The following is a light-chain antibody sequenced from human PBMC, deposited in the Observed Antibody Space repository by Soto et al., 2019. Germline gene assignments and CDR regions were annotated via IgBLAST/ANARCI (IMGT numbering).Light chain of an antibody. V-gene: IGLV2-14*01. CDR2: EVT. J-gene: IGLJ2*01. Sequence: QSALTQPPSASGSPGQSVTISCTGTSNDVGGYNYVSWYQQHPGKAPKLIIYEVTNRPSGVSDRFSGSKSGNTASLTISGLQAEDEADYYCSSYTIYSTLLLFGGGTKLTVL. CDR1: SNDVGGYNY. CDR3: SSYTIYSTLLL.